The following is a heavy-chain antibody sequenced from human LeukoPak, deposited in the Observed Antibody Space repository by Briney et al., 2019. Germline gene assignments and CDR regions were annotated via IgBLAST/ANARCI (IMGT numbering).Heavy chain of an antibody. Sequence: GGSLRLSCAASGFTFGSYSMNWVRQAPGKGLEWVSSISSSSSYIYYADSAKGRFTISRHNAKNSLYLQMNSLRAEDTAVYYCARDDRVYCSGGSCSLFGYWGQGTLVTVSS. CDR3: ARDDRVYCSGGSCSLFGY. J-gene: IGHJ4*02. CDR2: ISSSSSYI. CDR1: GFTFGSYS. V-gene: IGHV3-21*01. D-gene: IGHD2-15*01.